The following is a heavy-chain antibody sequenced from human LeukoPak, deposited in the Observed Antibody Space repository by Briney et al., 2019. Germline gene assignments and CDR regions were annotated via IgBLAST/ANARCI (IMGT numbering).Heavy chain of an antibody. CDR2: IIPIFGTA. Sequence: SVKVSCKASGGTFSSYAISWVRQAPGQGLEWMGRIIPIFGTANYAQKFQGRVTITTDESTSTAYMELSSLRSEDTAVYYCARVGDAREYSSSFDYWGQGTLVSVSS. CDR3: ARVGDAREYSSSFDY. V-gene: IGHV1-69*05. J-gene: IGHJ4*02. CDR1: GGTFSSYA. D-gene: IGHD6-13*01.